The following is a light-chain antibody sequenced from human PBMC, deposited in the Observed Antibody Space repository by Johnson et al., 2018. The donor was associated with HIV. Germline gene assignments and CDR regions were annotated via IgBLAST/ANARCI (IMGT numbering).Light chain of an antibody. CDR2: DNN. V-gene: IGLV1-51*01. J-gene: IGLJ1*01. Sequence: QSVLTQPPSVSAAPGQKVTISCSGSSSNIGNNYVSWYQQLPGTAPKLLIYDNNKRPSGIPDRFSGSKSGTSATLGINGLQTGDEADDYCGTWDSSLSAYVFGTGTKVTVL. CDR3: GTWDSSLSAYV. CDR1: SSNIGNNY.